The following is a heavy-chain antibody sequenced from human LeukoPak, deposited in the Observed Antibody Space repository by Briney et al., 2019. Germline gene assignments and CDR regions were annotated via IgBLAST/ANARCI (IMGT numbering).Heavy chain of an antibody. V-gene: IGHV1-69*01. CDR1: GNSISNCA. CDR2: IIPIFGTA. D-gene: IGHD3-16*01. J-gene: IGHJ6*02. CDR3: TTRACHAGGCSSSFYYYYGLHF. Sequence: GSSVKVSCKASGNSISNCAVSWVRQAPGQGFEWMGGIIPIFGTADYAQKFQGRVTITADQSTSTTYMALSSLKSEDTATYYCTTRACHAGGCSSSFYYYYGLHFWGQGTTVSVSS.